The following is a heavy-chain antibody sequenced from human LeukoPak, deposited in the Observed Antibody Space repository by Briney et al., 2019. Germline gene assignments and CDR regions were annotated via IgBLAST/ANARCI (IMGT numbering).Heavy chain of an antibody. CDR1: GFTFSSYG. D-gene: IGHD6-19*01. J-gene: IGHJ4*02. V-gene: IGHV3-30*02. Sequence: GGSLRLSCAASGFTFSSYGMHWVRQAPGKGLEWVAFIRYDGSNKYYADSVKGRFTISRDNSKNTLYLQMNSLRAEDTAVYYCAKDPPPEAVAPGYWCQGTLVTVSS. CDR2: IRYDGSNK. CDR3: AKDPPPEAVAPGY.